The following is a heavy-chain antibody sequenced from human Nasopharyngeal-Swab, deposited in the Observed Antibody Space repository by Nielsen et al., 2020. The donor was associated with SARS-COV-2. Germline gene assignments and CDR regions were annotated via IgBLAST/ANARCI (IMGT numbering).Heavy chain of an antibody. J-gene: IGHJ4*02. CDR1: GGSISSYY. D-gene: IGHD4-23*01. CDR2: ISYRGGA. V-gene: IGHV4-59*01. CDR3: VRGTVVGGKRFDY. Sequence: SETLSLTCTVSGGSISSYYWSWIRQPPGEGLEWIGYISYRGGAYYNPSLKSRVRISVDTSKNQFSLRLSSVTAADTAVYYCVRGTVVGGKRFDYWGQGTLVAVSS.